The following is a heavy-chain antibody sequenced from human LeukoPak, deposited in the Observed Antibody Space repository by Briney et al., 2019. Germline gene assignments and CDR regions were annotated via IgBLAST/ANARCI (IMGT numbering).Heavy chain of an antibody. Sequence: PSETLSLTCTVSGYSISSGYYWGWIRQPPGKGLEWIGSIYHSGSTYYNPSLKSRVTISVDTSKNQFSLKLSSVTAADTAVYYCARGLGRPSYYDYWGQGTLVTVSS. J-gene: IGHJ4*02. V-gene: IGHV4-38-2*02. CDR3: ARGLGRPSYYDY. CDR1: GYSISSGYY. CDR2: IYHSGST.